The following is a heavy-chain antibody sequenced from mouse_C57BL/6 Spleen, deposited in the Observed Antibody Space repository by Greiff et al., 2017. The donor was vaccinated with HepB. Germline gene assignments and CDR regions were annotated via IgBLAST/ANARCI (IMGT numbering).Heavy chain of an antibody. CDR1: GYTFTSYW. Sequence: QVQLQQPGAELVRPGSSVKLSCKASGYTFTSYWMDWVKQRPGQGLEWIGNIYTADSETHYNQKFKDKATLTVDKSSSTAYMQLSSLTSEDYAVYYCARFTTVVATDYWGQGTTLTVSS. CDR3: ARFTTVVATDY. V-gene: IGHV1-61*01. CDR2: IYTADSET. J-gene: IGHJ2*01. D-gene: IGHD1-1*01.